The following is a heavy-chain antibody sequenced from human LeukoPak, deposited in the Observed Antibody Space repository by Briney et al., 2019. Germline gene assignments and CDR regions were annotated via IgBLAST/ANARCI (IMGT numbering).Heavy chain of an antibody. CDR3: ATHTVTTDYAFDI. J-gene: IGHJ3*02. D-gene: IGHD4-11*01. CDR2: IYSGGST. CDR1: GFTVSSNY. Sequence: GGPLRLSCAASGFTVSSNYMSWVRQAPGKGLEWVSVIYSGGSTYYADSVKGRFTISRDNSKNTLYLQMNSLRAEDTAVYYCATHTVTTDYAFDIWGQGTMVTVSS. V-gene: IGHV3-66*02.